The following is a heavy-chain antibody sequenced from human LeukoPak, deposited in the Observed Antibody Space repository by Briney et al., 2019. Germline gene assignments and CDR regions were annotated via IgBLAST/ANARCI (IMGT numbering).Heavy chain of an antibody. J-gene: IGHJ4*02. Sequence: ASVKVSCKASGYTFTGYYMHWVRQAPGQGLEWMGWINPNSGGTNYAQKFQGRVTMTRDMSTSTVYMELSSLRSEDTAVYFCARDVYYDSSGYHYVRGHDYWGQGTLVTVSS. CDR1: GYTFTGYY. CDR2: INPNSGGT. D-gene: IGHD3-22*01. V-gene: IGHV1-2*02. CDR3: ARDVYYDSSGYHYVRGHDY.